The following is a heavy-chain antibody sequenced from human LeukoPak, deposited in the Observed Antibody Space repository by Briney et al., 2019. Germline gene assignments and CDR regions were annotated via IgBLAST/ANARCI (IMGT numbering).Heavy chain of an antibody. Sequence: PGESLRLSCAASGFTFRSYAMSWVRQAPGKGLEWVSGVSSGGGVTYHADSMKGRLTISRDNSKNTLYLQMDSLRVEDTAVYYCAKAQAGDASIWYDYWGQGTLVTVSS. J-gene: IGHJ4*02. CDR1: GFTFRSYA. D-gene: IGHD6-13*01. CDR3: AKAQAGDASIWYDY. CDR2: VSSGGGVT. V-gene: IGHV3-23*01.